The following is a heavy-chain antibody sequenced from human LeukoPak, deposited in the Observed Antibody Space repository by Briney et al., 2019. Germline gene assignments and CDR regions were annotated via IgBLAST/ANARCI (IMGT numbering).Heavy chain of an antibody. D-gene: IGHD5-12*01. CDR2: FTGSGGST. V-gene: IGHV3-23*01. CDR1: GFTFFNYA. CDR3: AKLYNSGWTTGGAFDV. Sequence: PGGSLRLSCAASGFTFFNYAMSWVRQAPGKGLEWVSTFTGSGGSTYYAHSVKGRFTISRDNSKNTVFLQMNSLRAEDTAVYYCAKLYNSGWTTGGAFDVWGQGTMVFVFS. J-gene: IGHJ3*01.